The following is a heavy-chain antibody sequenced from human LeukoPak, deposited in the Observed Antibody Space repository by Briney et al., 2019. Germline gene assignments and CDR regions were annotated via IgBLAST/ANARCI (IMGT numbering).Heavy chain of an antibody. CDR1: GFTFSDSS. CDR2: MYKKVSAYLT. Sequence: GGSLRLSCAASGFTFSDSSIHWVRQAPGKGVEWIGLMYKKVSAYLTAYAAPVRCRFIITRDDSQNTADLEMGSLWAGVTALSYCTRDSGTHNWLAPWGQGPLVTVPS. CDR3: TRDSGTHNWLAP. D-gene: IGHD1-26*01. V-gene: IGHV3-73*01. J-gene: IGHJ5*02.